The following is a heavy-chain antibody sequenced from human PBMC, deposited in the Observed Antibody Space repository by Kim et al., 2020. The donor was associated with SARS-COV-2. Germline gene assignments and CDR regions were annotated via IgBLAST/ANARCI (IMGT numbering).Heavy chain of an antibody. CDR3: AKDSLYWSSTRCYWDYYYYGMDV. Sequence: GGSLRLSCAASGFTFSSYGMHWVRQAPGKGLEWVAVISYDGSNKYYADSVKGRFTISRDNSKNTLYLQMNSLRAEDTAVYYCAKDSLYWSSTRCYWDYYYYGMDVWGQGTTVTVSS. CDR2: ISYDGSNK. V-gene: IGHV3-30*18. CDR1: GFTFSSYG. D-gene: IGHD2-2*01. J-gene: IGHJ6*02.